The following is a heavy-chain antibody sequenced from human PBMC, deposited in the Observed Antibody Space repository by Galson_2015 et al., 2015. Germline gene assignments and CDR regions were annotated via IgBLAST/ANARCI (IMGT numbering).Heavy chain of an antibody. CDR1: GGSFSGYY. CDR2: INHSGST. CDR3: AIQGYGDFLRGGSLSYFDY. D-gene: IGHD4-17*01. V-gene: IGHV4-34*01. J-gene: IGHJ4*02. Sequence: LSLTCAVYGGSFSGYYWSWIRQPPGKGLEWIGEINHSGSTNYNPSLKSRVTISVDTSKNQFSLKLSSVTAADTAVYYCAIQGYGDFLRGGSLSYFDYWGQGTLVTVSS.